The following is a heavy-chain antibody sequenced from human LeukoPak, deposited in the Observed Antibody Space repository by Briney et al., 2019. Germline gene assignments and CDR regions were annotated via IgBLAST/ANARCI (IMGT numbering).Heavy chain of an antibody. J-gene: IGHJ4*02. D-gene: IGHD6-19*01. V-gene: IGHV3-30*18. CDR1: GLTFISYA. Sequence: GRSLTLSCAPSGLTFISYATRWVRQTPDKGLEWVAVISYDGRNKYYTDSVKGRFTISRDNSKNTLYLQMNSLRAEDTAVYYCAKDQESSGCDYWGQGTLVTVSS. CDR3: AKDQESSGCDY. CDR2: ISYDGRNK.